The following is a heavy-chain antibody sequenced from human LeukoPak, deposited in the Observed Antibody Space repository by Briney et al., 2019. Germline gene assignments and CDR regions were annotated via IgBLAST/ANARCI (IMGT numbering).Heavy chain of an antibody. CDR2: INPDGTDT. CDR1: GFTLSGAW. J-gene: IGHJ1*01. D-gene: IGHD3-10*01. CDR3: ARVSGPGLDEYLHL. V-gene: IGHV3-74*01. Sequence: GRSLRLSCAASGFTLSGAWTHSVRQAPGKGLVLVSCINPDGTDTRYADSGKGRFTISRDDAKNTLYLHMNSLRAEDTAVYYCARVSGPGLDEYLHLWGQGTLVTVSS.